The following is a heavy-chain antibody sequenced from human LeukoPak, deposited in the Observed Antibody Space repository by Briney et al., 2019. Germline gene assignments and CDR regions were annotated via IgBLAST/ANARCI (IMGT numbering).Heavy chain of an antibody. CDR1: NGSISSYY. J-gene: IGHJ5*02. CDR2: IYHSGST. Sequence: SETLSLTCTVSNGSISSYYWSWIRQPPGKGLEWIGYIYHSGSTNYNPSFKSRVTISVDTSKNQFSLKLTSVTAADPAVYYCARDPKGATWFDPWGQGTLVTVSS. CDR3: ARDPKGATWFDP. V-gene: IGHV4-59*01. D-gene: IGHD4/OR15-4a*01.